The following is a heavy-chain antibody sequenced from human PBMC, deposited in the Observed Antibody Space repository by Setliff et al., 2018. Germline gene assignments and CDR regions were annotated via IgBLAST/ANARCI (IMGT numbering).Heavy chain of an antibody. J-gene: IGHJ4*02. CDR2: ISVYNGDT. Sequence: GASVKVSCKASGYTFRNYAFAWVRQAPGQGLEWVGWISVYNGDTNYAQKFQGRVTSTTDTSTSTAYMELRSRTSDDSAFYYCARAPSVELVTIRTNSWFTYWGQGTLVTVSS. CDR1: GYTFRNYA. CDR3: ARAPSVELVTIRTNSWFTY. D-gene: IGHD5-18*01. V-gene: IGHV1-18*01.